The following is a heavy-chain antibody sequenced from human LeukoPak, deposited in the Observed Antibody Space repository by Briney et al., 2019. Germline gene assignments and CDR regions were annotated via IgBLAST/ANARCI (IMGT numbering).Heavy chain of an antibody. V-gene: IGHV4-39*01. CDR3: AAVVATAPDY. CDR2: VYYTGST. D-gene: IGHD2-21*02. Sequence: KTSETLSLTCTVSGGSISSDPYYWGWIRQPPGKGLEWIGSVYYTGSTYYNPSLKSRVTISADTSKNQSSLKLSSVTAADTAVYYCAAVVATAPDYWGQGALVTVSS. CDR1: GGSISSDPYY. J-gene: IGHJ4*02.